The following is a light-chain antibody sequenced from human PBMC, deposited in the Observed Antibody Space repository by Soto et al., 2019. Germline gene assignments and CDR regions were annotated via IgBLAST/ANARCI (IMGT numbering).Light chain of an antibody. Sequence: QSVLTQPPSVSAAPGQTVTISCSGSSSNIGNNYVSWYQQFPGTAPKLLIYENNMRPSGIPDRFSGSKSGASATLGITGLQTGDEADYYCGTWDSSLSAGVFGGGTKLTVL. CDR1: SSNIGNNY. CDR2: ENN. CDR3: GTWDSSLSAGV. J-gene: IGLJ2*01. V-gene: IGLV1-51*01.